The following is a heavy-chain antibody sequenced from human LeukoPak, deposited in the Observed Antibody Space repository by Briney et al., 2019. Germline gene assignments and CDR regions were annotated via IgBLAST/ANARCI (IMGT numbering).Heavy chain of an antibody. Sequence: GGSLRLSCAASGFTFSSYAMSWVRQAPGKGLEWVSAISGSGGSTYYADSVKGRFTISRDNSKNTLYLQMNSLRAEDTAAYYCAKDWGWPGFYFDYWGQGTLVTVSS. CDR3: AKDWGWPGFYFDY. V-gene: IGHV3-23*01. CDR2: ISGSGGST. CDR1: GFTFSSYA. D-gene: IGHD3-16*01. J-gene: IGHJ4*02.